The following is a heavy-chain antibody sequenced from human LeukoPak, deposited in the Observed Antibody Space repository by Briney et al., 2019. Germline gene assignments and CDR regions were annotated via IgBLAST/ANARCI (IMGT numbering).Heavy chain of an antibody. CDR2: INTDGSNT. V-gene: IGHV3-74*01. CDR3: AREPTSSYYDSSGWPDY. Sequence: GSLRLSCAASGFTFSSYWMHWVRQAPGKGLLWVSRINTDGSNTIYADSVKGRFTISRDNAKSALYLQMNSLRAEDTAVYYCAREPTSSYYDSSGWPDYWGQGTLVTVSS. D-gene: IGHD3-22*01. CDR1: GFTFSSYW. J-gene: IGHJ4*02.